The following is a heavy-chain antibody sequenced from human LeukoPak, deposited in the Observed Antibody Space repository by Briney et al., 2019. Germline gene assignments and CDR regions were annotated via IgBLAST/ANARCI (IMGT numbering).Heavy chain of an antibody. CDR3: ARDQAGALDY. V-gene: IGHV3-7*01. D-gene: IGHD4-17*01. CDR1: GFTFSTSW. Sequence: PGGSLRLSCAASGFTFSTSWMACVRQAPGKGLEWVANIKHDGSETNYVDSVKGRFTISRDNAKNSLYLQMNSLRAEDTAVYSCARDQAGALDYWGQGILVTVSS. J-gene: IGHJ4*02. CDR2: IKHDGSET.